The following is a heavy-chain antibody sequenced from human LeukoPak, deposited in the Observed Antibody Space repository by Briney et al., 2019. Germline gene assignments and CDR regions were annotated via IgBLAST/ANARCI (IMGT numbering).Heavy chain of an antibody. J-gene: IGHJ4*02. CDR1: EFSVGSNY. V-gene: IGHV3-66*01. Sequence: GGSLRLSCAASEFSVGSNYMTWVRQAPGKGLEWVSLIYSGGSTYYADSVKGRFTISRDNSKNTLYLQMNSLRAEDTAVYYCAREPYYGSGSYYSLFDYWGQGTLVTVSS. CDR3: AREPYYGSGSYYSLFDY. CDR2: IYSGGST. D-gene: IGHD3-10*01.